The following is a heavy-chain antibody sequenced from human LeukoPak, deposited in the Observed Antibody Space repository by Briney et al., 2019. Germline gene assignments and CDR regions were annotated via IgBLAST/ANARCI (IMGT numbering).Heavy chain of an antibody. CDR2: LSFDGSNE. D-gene: IGHD3-16*02. J-gene: IGHJ6*02. Sequence: GGSLRLSCAASGFTFSSYGMHWVRQSPGRGLEWVSFLSFDGSNEFYADSLKGRFTISRDNSKDTLYLQMDRLRAEDTALYYCAREEHDYVWGSYRYYYYYGIDVWGQGTTVTFSS. CDR1: GFTFSSYG. V-gene: IGHV3-30*03. CDR3: AREEHDYVWGSYRYYYYYGIDV.